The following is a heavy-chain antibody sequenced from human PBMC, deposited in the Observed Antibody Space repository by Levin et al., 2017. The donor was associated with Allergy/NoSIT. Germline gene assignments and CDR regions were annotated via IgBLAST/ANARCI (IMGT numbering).Heavy chain of an antibody. J-gene: IGHJ4*02. CDR3: ARLYGDYVGGYFDY. Sequence: GGSLRLSCAASGFTFSSYAMSWVRQAPGKGLEWVSAISGSGGSTYYADSVKGRFTISRDNSKNTLYLQMNSLRAEDTAVYYCARLYGDYVGGYFDYWGQGTLVTVSS. CDR2: ISGSGGST. V-gene: IGHV3-23*01. CDR1: GFTFSSYA. D-gene: IGHD4-17*01.